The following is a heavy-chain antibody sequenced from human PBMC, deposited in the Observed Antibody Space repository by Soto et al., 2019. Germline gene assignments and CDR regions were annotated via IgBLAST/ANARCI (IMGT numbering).Heavy chain of an antibody. CDR2: IKQDGSEK. Sequence: GGSLRLSCAASGFTFSSYWMSWVRQAPGKGLEWVANIKQDGSEKYYVDSVKGRFTISRDNAKNSLYLQMNSLRAEDTAVYYCARVMGSRRGSYRYTVDYFDYWGQGTLVTVSS. CDR3: ARVMGSRRGSYRYTVDYFDY. J-gene: IGHJ4*02. D-gene: IGHD3-16*02. CDR1: GFTFSSYW. V-gene: IGHV3-7*01.